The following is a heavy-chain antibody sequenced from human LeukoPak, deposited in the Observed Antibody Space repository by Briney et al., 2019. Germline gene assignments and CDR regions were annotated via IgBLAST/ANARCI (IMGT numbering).Heavy chain of an antibody. V-gene: IGHV4-39*01. D-gene: IGHD3/OR15-3a*01. Sequence: SETLSLTCTVSGGSISSSSYYWGWIRQPPGKGLEWIGSVYYTGNTYYNPSLKSRVTISVDTSKNQFSLQLNSVTPEDTAVYYCARGGLISLANTPLGAFDIWGHGTLVSVSS. CDR1: GGSISSSSYY. CDR2: VYYTGNT. CDR3: ARGGLISLANTPLGAFDI. J-gene: IGHJ3*02.